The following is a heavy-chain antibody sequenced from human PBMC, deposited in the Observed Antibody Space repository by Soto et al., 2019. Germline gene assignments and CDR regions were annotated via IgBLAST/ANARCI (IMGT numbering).Heavy chain of an antibody. D-gene: IGHD3-22*01. V-gene: IGHV3-23*01. J-gene: IGHJ4*02. CDR3: AKGETYYYDSSGHPPFDY. Sequence: EVQLLESGGGLVQPGGSLRLSCAASGFTFSSYAMSWVRQAPGKGLEWVSAISGSGGSTYYADSVKGRFTISRDNSKNTLYLQMNILRAEDTAVYYCAKGETYYYDSSGHPPFDYWGQGTLVTVSS. CDR2: ISGSGGST. CDR1: GFTFSSYA.